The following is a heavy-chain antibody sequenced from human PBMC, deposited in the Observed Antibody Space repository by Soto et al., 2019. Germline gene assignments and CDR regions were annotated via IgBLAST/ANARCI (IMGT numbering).Heavy chain of an antibody. CDR1: GFTFSNAW. J-gene: IGHJ4*02. CDR2: NKSKTDGWTT. D-gene: IGHD1-26*01. Sequence: GGSLRLSCAASGFTFSNAWMSWVRQATGKGLEWVGRNKSKTDGWTTDYAAPVKGRFNISRDDSKNTLYLQMNSLKTEDTAVYYCTTDSLELGIPTDDYWGQGTLVTVSS. CDR3: TTDSLELGIPTDDY. V-gene: IGHV3-15*01.